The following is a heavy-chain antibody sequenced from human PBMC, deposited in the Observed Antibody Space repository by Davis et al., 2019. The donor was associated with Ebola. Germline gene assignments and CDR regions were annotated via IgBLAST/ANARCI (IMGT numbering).Heavy chain of an antibody. V-gene: IGHV4-59*12. D-gene: IGHD3-22*01. CDR3: ARTYYYDSSGYWEYYYGMDV. CDR1: GGSISSYY. J-gene: IGHJ6*04. CDR2: IYYSGST. Sequence: MPSETLSLTCTVSGGSISSYYWSWIRQPPGKGLEWIGYIYYSGSTNFNPSLKSRVTISVDRSKNQFSLKLSSVTAADTAVYYCARTYYYDSSGYWEYYYGMDVWGKGTTVTVSS.